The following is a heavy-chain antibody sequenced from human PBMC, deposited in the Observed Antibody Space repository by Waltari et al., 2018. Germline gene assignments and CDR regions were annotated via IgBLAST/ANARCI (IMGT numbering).Heavy chain of an antibody. D-gene: IGHD2-2*01. J-gene: IGHJ1*01. CDR1: GGSISSYY. CDR3: ARGGLVVGYFQH. CDR2: IYYSGST. Sequence: QVQLQESGPGLVKPSETLSLTCTVSGGSISSYYWSWIRQPPGKGLEWIGYIYYSGSTNYNPSLKSRVTISVDTSKNQFSLKLSSVTAADTAMYYCARGGLVVGYFQHWGQGTLVTVSS. V-gene: IGHV4-59*01.